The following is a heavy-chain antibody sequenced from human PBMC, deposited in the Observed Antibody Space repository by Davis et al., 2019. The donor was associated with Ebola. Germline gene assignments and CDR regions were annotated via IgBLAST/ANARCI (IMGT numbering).Heavy chain of an antibody. CDR1: GGSFSGYY. CDR2: INHSGST. V-gene: IGHV4-34*01. Sequence: SETLSLTCAVYGGSFSGYYWSWIRQPPGKGLEWIGEINHSGSTNYNPSLKSRVTISVDTSKNQFSLKLSSVTAADTAVYYCATSYSSSLDAFDIWGQGTMVTVSS. CDR3: ATSYSSSLDAFDI. J-gene: IGHJ3*02. D-gene: IGHD6-13*01.